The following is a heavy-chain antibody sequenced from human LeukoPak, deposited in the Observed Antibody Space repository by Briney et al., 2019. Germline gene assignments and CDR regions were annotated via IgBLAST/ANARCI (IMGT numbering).Heavy chain of an antibody. J-gene: IGHJ4*02. CDR3: ARDLICTNGVCLYYFDY. D-gene: IGHD2-8*01. CDR2: INWNGGST. CDR1: GFTFDDYG. Sequence: PGGSLRLSCAASGFTFDDYGMSWDRQAPGKGLEWVSGINWNGGSTGYADSVKGRFTISRDNAKNSLYLQMNSLRAEDTALYYCARDLICTNGVCLYYFDYWGQGTLVTVSS. V-gene: IGHV3-20*04.